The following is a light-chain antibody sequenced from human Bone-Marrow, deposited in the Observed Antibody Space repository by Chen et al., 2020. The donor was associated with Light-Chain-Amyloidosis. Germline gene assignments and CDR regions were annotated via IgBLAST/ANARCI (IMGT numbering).Light chain of an antibody. CDR1: SGDVGTYNY. Sequence: QSALTQPASVSGSPGQSITISGSGTSGDVGTYNYVSWYQQHPGKAPKVMIYAVSNRPSGVSQRCSCSKSGNTASLTSSGLEAEDEADYHCSSFTSSSAYVFGPGTKVTVL. CDR2: AVS. J-gene: IGLJ1*01. V-gene: IGLV2-14*01. CDR3: SSFTSSSAYV.